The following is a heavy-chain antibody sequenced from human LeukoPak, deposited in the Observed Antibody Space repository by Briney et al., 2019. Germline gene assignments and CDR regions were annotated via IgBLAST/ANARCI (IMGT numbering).Heavy chain of an antibody. CDR1: GGSLSSYY. CDR2: IYFSGST. J-gene: IGHJ4*02. Sequence: SETLSLTCTVSGGSLSSYYWTWIRQPPGKGLEWIGYIYFSGSTNYNPSLKSRVTISVDTSRNQFSLKLTSVTAADTAVYYCARDSLWLTYWGQGTLVTVPS. V-gene: IGHV4-59*01. D-gene: IGHD5-18*01. CDR3: ARDSLWLTY.